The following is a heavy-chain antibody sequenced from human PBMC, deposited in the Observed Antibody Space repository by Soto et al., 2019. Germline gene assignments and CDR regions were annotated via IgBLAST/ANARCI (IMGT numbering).Heavy chain of an antibody. CDR2: MYHSGIT. CDR3: ARSMYSTSAQLYYGMDV. J-gene: IGHJ6*02. D-gene: IGHD6-6*01. Sequence: SETLSLTCAVSGYSIRSGYFWGWIRQPPGKGLEWIGSMYHSGITYYDLSLKSRVTISVDTSKNQLSLKLSSATAADTAVYYCARSMYSTSAQLYYGMDVWGQGTTVTVSS. CDR1: GYSIRSGYF. V-gene: IGHV4-38-2*01.